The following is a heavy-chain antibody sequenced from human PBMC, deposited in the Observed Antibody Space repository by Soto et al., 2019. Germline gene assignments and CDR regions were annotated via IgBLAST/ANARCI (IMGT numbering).Heavy chain of an antibody. CDR2: IFPGDSDV. Sequence: GDSLKISCKAFGYKFTGYWIAWVRQMPGKGLEWMGIIFPGDSDVRYSPSFQGQVTISVDKSITTAYLQWNRLKASDTAIYYCTISSGMDVWGQATTGNVYS. J-gene: IGHJ6*02. CDR1: GYKFTGYW. CDR3: TISSGMDV. V-gene: IGHV5-51*01.